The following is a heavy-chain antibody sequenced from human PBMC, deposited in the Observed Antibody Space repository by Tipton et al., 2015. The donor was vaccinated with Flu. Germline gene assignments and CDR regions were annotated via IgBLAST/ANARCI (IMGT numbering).Heavy chain of an antibody. V-gene: IGHV4-4*07. CDR2: IYTSGST. CDR1: GGSISSYY. Sequence: LRLSCTVSGGSISSYYWGWIRQPAGKGLEWIGRIYTSGSTNYNPSLKSRVTMSVDTSKNQFSLKLSSVTAADTAVYYCARVYYGSGPMGYYYGMDVWGQGTTVTVSS. D-gene: IGHD3-10*01. CDR3: ARVYYGSGPMGYYYGMDV. J-gene: IGHJ6*02.